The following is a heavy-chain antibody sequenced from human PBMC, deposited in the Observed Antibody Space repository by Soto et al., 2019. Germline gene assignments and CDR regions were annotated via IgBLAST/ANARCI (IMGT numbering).Heavy chain of an antibody. D-gene: IGHD3-10*01. J-gene: IGHJ6*02. Sequence: PGGSLRLSCRSSGFTFRTYTINWGRQAPGKGLEWVSGIRGFSPYTFYAESVKGRLTISRDNAKNSLDLQMDSLRAEDTAVYYCARDRGYDAHDYYYNAMDVWGQGTTVTVSS. CDR1: GFTFRTYT. CDR2: IRGFSPYT. V-gene: IGHV3-21*01. CDR3: ARDRGYDAHDYYYNAMDV.